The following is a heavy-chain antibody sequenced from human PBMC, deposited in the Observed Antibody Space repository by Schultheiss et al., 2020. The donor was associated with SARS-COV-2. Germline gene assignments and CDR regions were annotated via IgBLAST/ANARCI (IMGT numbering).Heavy chain of an antibody. CDR1: GYTFTSYD. J-gene: IGHJ6*02. CDR2: FDPEDGET. D-gene: IGHD3-22*01. CDR3: ATFRTLSSGKTHTYSTSVYYYYYDGMDV. V-gene: IGHV1-24*01. Sequence: ASVKVSCKASGYTFTSYDINWVRQAPGKGLEWMGGFDPEDGETIYAQKFQGRVTMTEDTSTDTAYMELSSLRSEDTAVYYCATFRTLSSGKTHTYSTSVYYYYYDGMDVWGQGTTVTVSS.